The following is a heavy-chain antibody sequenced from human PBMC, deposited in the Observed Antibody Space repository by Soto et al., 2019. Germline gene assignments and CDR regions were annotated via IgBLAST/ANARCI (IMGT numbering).Heavy chain of an antibody. Sequence: QVQLVQSGAEVKKPGASVKVSCKASGYTFTSYAMHWVRQAPGQRLEWMGWINAGNGNTKYSQKFQGSGTMTRDTSASTAYMELSSRRSEDAAVYYCARGWGLYYFDYWGQGTLVTVSS. J-gene: IGHJ4*02. D-gene: IGHD7-27*01. CDR3: ARGWGLYYFDY. CDR2: INAGNGNT. CDR1: GYTFTSYA. V-gene: IGHV1-3*01.